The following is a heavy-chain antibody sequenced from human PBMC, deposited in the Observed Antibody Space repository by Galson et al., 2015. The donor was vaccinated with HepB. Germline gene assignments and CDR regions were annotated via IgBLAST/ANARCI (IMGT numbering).Heavy chain of an antibody. CDR2: INTDGSTA. D-gene: IGHD3-10*02. CDR3: ARVNVERSGGTTYYVFDY. CDR1: GFTFSSYW. J-gene: IGHJ4*02. Sequence: SLRLSCAASGFTFSSYWMHWVRQAPGKGLVWVSRINTDGSTASYADSLKGRFTISRDNAKNTLYLQMSSLRAEDTAVYYCARVNVERSGGTTYYVFDYWGQGTLVTVSS. V-gene: IGHV3-74*01.